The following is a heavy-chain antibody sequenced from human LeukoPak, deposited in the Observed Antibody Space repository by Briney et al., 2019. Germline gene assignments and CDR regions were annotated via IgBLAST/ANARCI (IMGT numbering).Heavy chain of an antibody. V-gene: IGHV4-34*01. CDR3: ARGLWLLPRNFDY. Sequence: PSETLSLTCAVYGGSFSGYYWSWIRQPPGKGLEWIGEINHSGSTNYNPSLKSRVTISVDTSKNQFSLKLSSVTAADTAVYYCARGLWLLPRNFDYWGQGTLVTVSS. CDR1: GGSFSGYY. CDR2: INHSGST. J-gene: IGHJ4*02. D-gene: IGHD3-22*01.